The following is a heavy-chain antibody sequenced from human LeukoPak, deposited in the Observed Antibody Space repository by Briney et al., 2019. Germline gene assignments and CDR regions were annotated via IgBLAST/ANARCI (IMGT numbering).Heavy chain of an antibody. D-gene: IGHD5-24*01. J-gene: IGHJ4*02. CDR1: GGSISSYY. V-gene: IGHV4-59*08. Sequence: SETLSLTCTVSGGSISSYYWSWIRQPPGKGLEWIGYIYYSGSTNYNPSLKSRVTISVDTTKNQFSLKLSSVTAADTAVYYCARLGVRDGYNFVPDYWGQGTLVTVSS. CDR3: ARLGVRDGYNFVPDY. CDR2: IYYSGST.